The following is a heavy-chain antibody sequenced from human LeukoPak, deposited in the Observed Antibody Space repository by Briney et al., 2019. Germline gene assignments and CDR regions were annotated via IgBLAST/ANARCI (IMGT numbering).Heavy chain of an antibody. D-gene: IGHD1-20*01. V-gene: IGHV3-23*01. J-gene: IGHJ6*02. CDR2: VSGSGRST. Sequence: GGSLRLSCAASGFTFSAFAMSWVSQAPGKGLEWVSAVSGSGRSTFFADSMKGRFTISRDNSKNTLYLQMNSLRAEDTALYYCAKAANWNDRHNYNYYYGMDVWGQGTTVTVSS. CDR1: GFTFSAFA. CDR3: AKAANWNDRHNYNYYYGMDV.